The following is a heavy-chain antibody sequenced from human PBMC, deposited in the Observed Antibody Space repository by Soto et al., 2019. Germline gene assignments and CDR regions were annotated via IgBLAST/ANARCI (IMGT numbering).Heavy chain of an antibody. CDR2: IYHSGST. V-gene: IGHV4-4*02. D-gene: IGHD2-15*01. Sequence: QMQLQESGPGLVKPSGTLSLTCTVSGVSINSANWWTWVRQSPGKGLEWIGEIYHSGSTNFNPSLKCRVTISVDHSKNQFYLELTSVTAADTAVYYCARHCGGGSCYLGAFDIWGQGTMVTVSS. CDR3: ARHCGGGSCYLGAFDI. J-gene: IGHJ3*02. CDR1: GVSINSANW.